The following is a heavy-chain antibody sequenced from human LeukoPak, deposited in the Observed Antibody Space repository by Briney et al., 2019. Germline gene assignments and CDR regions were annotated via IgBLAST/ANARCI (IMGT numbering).Heavy chain of an antibody. J-gene: IGHJ4*02. Sequence: HPGGSLRLSCAASGFTFSSYWMSWVRQAPGKGLEWVANIKQDGSEKYYVDSVKGRFTISRDNAKNSLYLQMNSLRAEDTAVYYCARVSLFVVVPAELGYWGQGTLVTVSS. CDR2: IKQDGSEK. D-gene: IGHD2-2*01. CDR3: ARVSLFVVVPAELGY. CDR1: GFTFSSYW. V-gene: IGHV3-7*04.